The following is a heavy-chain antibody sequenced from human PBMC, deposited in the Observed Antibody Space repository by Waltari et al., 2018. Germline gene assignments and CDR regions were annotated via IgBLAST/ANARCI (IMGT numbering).Heavy chain of an antibody. D-gene: IGHD6-19*01. Sequence: EVQLVESGGGLVKPGGSLRLSCAASGFTFSSYSMNWVRQAPGKGLEWVSSISSSSSYIYYADSVKGRFTISRDNAKNSLYLQMNSLRAEDTAVYYCAKGRGSIAVAGTARAFDIWGQGTMVTVSS. CDR3: AKGRGSIAVAGTARAFDI. J-gene: IGHJ3*02. CDR2: ISSSSSYI. CDR1: GFTFSSYS. V-gene: IGHV3-21*01.